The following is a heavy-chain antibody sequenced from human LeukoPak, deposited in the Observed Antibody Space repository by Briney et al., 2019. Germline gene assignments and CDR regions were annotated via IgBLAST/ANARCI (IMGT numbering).Heavy chain of an antibody. Sequence: ASVKVSCKASGYTFTSYALHWVRQAPGQRLEWMGWINTGNGNTKYSQKFQGRVTITRDTSASTACMELSSLRSEDTAVYYCARDLDDFWDYYYGMDVWGQGTTVTVSS. CDR3: ARDLDDFWDYYYGMDV. CDR2: INTGNGNT. D-gene: IGHD3-3*01. J-gene: IGHJ6*02. CDR1: GYTFTSYA. V-gene: IGHV1-3*04.